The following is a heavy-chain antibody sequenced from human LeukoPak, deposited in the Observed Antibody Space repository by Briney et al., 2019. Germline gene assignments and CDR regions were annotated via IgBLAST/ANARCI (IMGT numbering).Heavy chain of an antibody. D-gene: IGHD6-13*01. Sequence: ASVKVSCKASGYTFTSYGINWVRQATGQGLEWMGWMNPNSGNTGYAQKFQGRVTMTRNTSISTAYMELSSLRSEDTAVYYCARWESSWYPSGMDVWGQGTTVTVSS. CDR1: GYTFTSYG. CDR2: MNPNSGNT. V-gene: IGHV1-8*02. J-gene: IGHJ6*02. CDR3: ARWESSWYPSGMDV.